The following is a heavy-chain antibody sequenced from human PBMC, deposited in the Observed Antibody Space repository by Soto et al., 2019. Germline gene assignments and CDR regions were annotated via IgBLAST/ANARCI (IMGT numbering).Heavy chain of an antibody. V-gene: IGHV4-59*01. CDR1: GGSISSYY. Sequence: QVQLQESGPGLVKPSETLSLTCTVSGGSISSYYWSWIRQPPGKGLEWIGYIYYSGSTNYNPSLTSRVTLXXDXSXXQVSLKRISVTAAATAVYYCAGGSLVAYYSYGMDVWGQGTTVTVSS. CDR2: IYYSGST. D-gene: IGHD2-8*02. CDR3: AGGSLVAYYSYGMDV. J-gene: IGHJ6*02.